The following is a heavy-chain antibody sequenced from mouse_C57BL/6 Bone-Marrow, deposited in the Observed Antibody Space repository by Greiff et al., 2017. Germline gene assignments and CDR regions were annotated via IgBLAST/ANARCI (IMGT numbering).Heavy chain of an antibody. V-gene: IGHV1-19*01. CDR2: INPYNGGT. CDR3: ARDYDYDGGDYFDY. CDR1: GYTFTDYY. J-gene: IGHJ2*01. Sequence: EVQRVESGPVLVKPGASVKMSCKASGYTFTDYYMNWVKQSHGKSLEWIGVINPYNGGTSYNQQFKGKATLTVDKSSSTAYMELSSLTSEDSAVYYCARDYDYDGGDYFDYWGQGTTLTVSS. D-gene: IGHD2-4*01.